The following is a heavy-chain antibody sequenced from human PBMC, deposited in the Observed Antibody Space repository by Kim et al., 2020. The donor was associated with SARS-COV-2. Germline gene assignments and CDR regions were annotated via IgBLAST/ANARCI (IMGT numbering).Heavy chain of an antibody. J-gene: IGHJ4*02. Sequence: ASVKVSCKASGYTFTSYAINWVRQAPGQGLEWMGWINTNTGNPNYAQSLTGRVVFSMDTSVSTAYLQMSSLRADDTAVHYCARVVAVVGTAFCYRGQRTL. CDR2: INTNTGNP. V-gene: IGHV7-4-1*02. D-gene: IGHD2-15*01. CDR1: GYTFTSYA. CDR3: ARVVAVVGTAFCY.